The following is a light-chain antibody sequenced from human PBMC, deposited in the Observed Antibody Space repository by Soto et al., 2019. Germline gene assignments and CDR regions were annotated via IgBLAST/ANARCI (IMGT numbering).Light chain of an antibody. CDR3: SSYTSSSLYV. CDR2: DVS. Sequence: QSVLTQPASVSGSPGQSITISCTGTSSDVGGYNYVSWYQQHPDKAPKLMIYDVSNRPSGLSNRFSGSKSGNTASLTISGLQAEDEADYYCSSYTSSSLYVFGTGTKLTVL. CDR1: SSDVGGYNY. J-gene: IGLJ1*01. V-gene: IGLV2-14*01.